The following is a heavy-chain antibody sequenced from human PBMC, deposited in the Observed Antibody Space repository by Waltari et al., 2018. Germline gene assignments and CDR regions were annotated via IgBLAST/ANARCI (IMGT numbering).Heavy chain of an antibody. D-gene: IGHD5-12*01. CDR2: ISSSSSTI. V-gene: IGHV3-48*01. Sequence: EVQLVESGGGLVQPGGSLRLSCAASGFTFSSYSMNWVRQAPGKGLEWVSYISSSSSTIYYADSVKGRFTISRDNAKNSLYLQMNSLRAEDTAVYYCARDPEVGHIVATIEFDYWGQGTLVTVSS. J-gene: IGHJ4*02. CDR1: GFTFSSYS. CDR3: ARDPEVGHIVATIEFDY.